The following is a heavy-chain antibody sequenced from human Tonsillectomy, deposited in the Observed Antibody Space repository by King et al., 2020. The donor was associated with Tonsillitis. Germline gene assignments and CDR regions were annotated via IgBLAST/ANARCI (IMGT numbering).Heavy chain of an antibody. CDR1: GFTFSTYA. V-gene: IGHV3-30*04. J-gene: IGHJ2*01. D-gene: IGHD2-21*02. Sequence: QLVQSGGGVVQPGRSLRLSCAASGFTFSTYAMHWVRQAPGKGLEWVAVISYDGSNKYHADSVKGRFTISRDNSKNTLYMQMNSLRAEDTAVYYCARGETKECCGGDCYYWYFDLWGRGTLVTVSS. CDR2: ISYDGSNK. CDR3: ARGETKECCGGDCYYWYFDL.